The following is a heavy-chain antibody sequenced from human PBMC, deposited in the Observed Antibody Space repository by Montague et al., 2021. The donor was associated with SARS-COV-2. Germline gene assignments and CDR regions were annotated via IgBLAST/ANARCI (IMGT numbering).Heavy chain of an antibody. J-gene: IGHJ4*03. CDR1: GGSISSPDYY. D-gene: IGHD2-2*01. CDR2: ISYAART. CDR3: ARQLPSYCSTNKCYPCYFDV. Sequence: SETLSLTCTVSGGSISSPDYYWVWIRQSPGKGLVWIVCISYAARTYYNPSLRIRVSFSMDTSKNPFSLSLISVTAADTAVYFCARQLPSYCSTNKCYPCYFDVWGQGALVTVSS. V-gene: IGHV4-39*01.